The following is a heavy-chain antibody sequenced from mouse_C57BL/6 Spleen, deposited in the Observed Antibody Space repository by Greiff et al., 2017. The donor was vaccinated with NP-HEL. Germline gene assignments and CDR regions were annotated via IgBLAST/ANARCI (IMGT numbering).Heavy chain of an antibody. J-gene: IGHJ4*01. V-gene: IGHV1-80*01. Sequence: QVQLQQSGAELVKPGASVKISCKASGYAFSSYWMNWVKQRPGKGLEWIGQIYPGDGDTNYNGKFKGKATLTADKSSSTASMQLRSLTSEDSAVYFCARETYGKRGDAFDYWGQGTSVTVSS. CDR1: GYAFSSYW. D-gene: IGHD2-1*01. CDR2: IYPGDGDT. CDR3: ARETYGKRGDAFDY.